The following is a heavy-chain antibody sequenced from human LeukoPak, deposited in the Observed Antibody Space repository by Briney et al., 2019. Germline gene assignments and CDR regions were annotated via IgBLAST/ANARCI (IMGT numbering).Heavy chain of an antibody. J-gene: IGHJ4*02. CDR2: IYYRAST. D-gene: IGHD3-10*01. CDR3: ARDDSITMVRGEI. Sequence: SQTLSLTCTVSGGSISSGGYYWRWLRQHPGKGLEGIVYIYYRASTYYNPSLKSRVTISVHTSKNQFSLKLSSVTAADTAVYYCARDDSITMVRGEIWGQGTLVTVSS. CDR1: GGSISSGGYY. V-gene: IGHV4-31*03.